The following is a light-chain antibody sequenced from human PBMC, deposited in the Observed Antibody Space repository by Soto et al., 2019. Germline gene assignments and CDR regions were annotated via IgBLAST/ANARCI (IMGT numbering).Light chain of an antibody. CDR2: SNT. CDR3: AAWDGSLKGPV. V-gene: IGLV1-44*01. J-gene: IGLJ2*01. CDR1: GSNIGSNA. Sequence: QSVLTQPPSASGTPEQRVTISCSGSGSNIGSNAVSWYQQLPGTAPKLLIYSNTQRPSGVPDRFSGSQSGTSASLAISGLHSEDEGDYYCAAWDGSLKGPVFGGGTMVTVL.